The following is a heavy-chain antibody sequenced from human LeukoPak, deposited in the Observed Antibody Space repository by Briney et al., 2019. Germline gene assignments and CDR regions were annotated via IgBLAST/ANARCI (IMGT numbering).Heavy chain of an antibody. J-gene: IGHJ4*02. CDR2: ISGSGGST. Sequence: GGSLRLSCAASGFTFSSYAMSWVRQAPGKGLEWVSAISGSGGSTYYADSVKGRFTISRDNSKNTLYLQMNSLRAEDTAVYYCAKGLYYCDSSGPFDYWGQGTLVTVSS. D-gene: IGHD3-22*01. CDR3: AKGLYYCDSSGPFDY. V-gene: IGHV3-23*01. CDR1: GFTFSSYA.